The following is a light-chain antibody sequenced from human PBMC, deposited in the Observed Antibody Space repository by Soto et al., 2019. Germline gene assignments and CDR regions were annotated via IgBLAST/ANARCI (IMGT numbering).Light chain of an antibody. CDR3: QQYGSSPPEVT. J-gene: IGKJ5*01. CDR1: QSVSSSY. Sequence: EIVLTQSPGTLSLSPGERATLSCRASQSVSSSYLAWYQQKPGQATRLLIYGASSRATGIPDRFSGSGSGTDFTLTISRLETEDFAVYYCQQYGSSPPEVTFGHGTRLEIK. V-gene: IGKV3-20*01. CDR2: GAS.